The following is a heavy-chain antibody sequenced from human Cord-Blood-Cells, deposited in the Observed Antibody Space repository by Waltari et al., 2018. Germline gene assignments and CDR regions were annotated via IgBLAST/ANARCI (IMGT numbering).Heavy chain of an antibody. Sequence: EVQLVESGGGLVQPGGSLRLSCAASGFTFSSYELNWVRQAPGKGLEWVSYISRSGSTIYYADSVKGRFTISRDNAKNSLYLQMNSLRAEDTAVYYCARDGVLLWFGELFDYWGQGTLVTVSS. V-gene: IGHV3-48*03. D-gene: IGHD3-10*01. CDR1: GFTFSSYE. J-gene: IGHJ4*02. CDR2: ISRSGSTI. CDR3: ARDGVLLWFGELFDY.